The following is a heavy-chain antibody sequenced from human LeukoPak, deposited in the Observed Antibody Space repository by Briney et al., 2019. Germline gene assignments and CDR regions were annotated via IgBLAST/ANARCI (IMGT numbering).Heavy chain of an antibody. D-gene: IGHD5-12*01. J-gene: IGHJ4*02. Sequence: ASVKVSCKVSGYTLTELSMHWVRQAPGKGLEWMGGFDPEDGETIYAQKFQGRVTMSEDTSTDTAYMELSSLRSEDTAVYYCATDGDMVATYSFVYWGQGTLVTVSS. CDR1: GYTLTELS. CDR2: FDPEDGET. CDR3: ATDGDMVATYSFVY. V-gene: IGHV1-24*01.